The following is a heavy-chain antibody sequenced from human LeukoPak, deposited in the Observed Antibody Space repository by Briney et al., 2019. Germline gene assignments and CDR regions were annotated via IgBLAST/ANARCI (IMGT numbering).Heavy chain of an antibody. J-gene: IGHJ6*03. CDR1: GGSISSYY. Sequence: SETLSLTCTVSGGSISSYYWSWIRQPPGKGLEWIGYIYYSGSTNYNPSLKSRVTISVDTSKSQFSLKLSSVTAADTAVYYCARTTEAHGWQTRYYSCYMDVWGKGTTVTVSS. V-gene: IGHV4-59*01. CDR3: ARTTEAHGWQTRYYSCYMDV. D-gene: IGHD6-19*01. CDR2: IYYSGST.